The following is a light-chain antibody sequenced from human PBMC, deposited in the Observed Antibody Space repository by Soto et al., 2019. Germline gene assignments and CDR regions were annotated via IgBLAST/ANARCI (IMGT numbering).Light chain of an antibody. V-gene: IGKV3-20*01. J-gene: IGKJ2*01. CDR3: QQYGSPPYT. Sequence: EIVLTQSPGTLSLSPGERATLSCRASQSVSSSYLAWYQQKPGQAPRLLIYGASSRATGIPDRFSGSGSGTDLTLNISSLEPEDFAVYYCQQYGSPPYTFGQGTKLELK. CDR1: QSVSSSY. CDR2: GAS.